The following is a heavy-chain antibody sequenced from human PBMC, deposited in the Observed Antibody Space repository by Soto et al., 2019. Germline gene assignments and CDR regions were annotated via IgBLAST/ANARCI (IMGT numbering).Heavy chain of an antibody. CDR1: GYSFTSYW. Sequence: PGESLKISCKGSGYSFTSYWIGWVRQMPGKGLEWMGIIYPGDSDTRYSPSFQGQVTISADKSISTAYLQWSSLKASDIVMYYFAGGGVRGVITRTRDYYGMDVWGQGTTVTVSS. CDR2: IYPGDSDT. D-gene: IGHD3-10*01. V-gene: IGHV5-51*01. CDR3: AGGGVRGVITRTRDYYGMDV. J-gene: IGHJ6*02.